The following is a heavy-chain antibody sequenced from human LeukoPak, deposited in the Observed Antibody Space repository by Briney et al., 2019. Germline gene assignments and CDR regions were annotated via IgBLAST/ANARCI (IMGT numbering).Heavy chain of an antibody. CDR1: GYTLTELS. CDR2: FDPEDGET. V-gene: IGHV1-24*01. Sequence: ASVKVSCKVSGYTLTELSIHWVRQAPGKGLEWMGGFDPEDGETIYAQKLQGRVTMTTDTSTSTAYMELRSLRCDDTAVYYCARDQGSYSAFDYWGQGTLVTVSS. J-gene: IGHJ4*02. CDR3: ARDQGSYSAFDY. D-gene: IGHD1-26*01.